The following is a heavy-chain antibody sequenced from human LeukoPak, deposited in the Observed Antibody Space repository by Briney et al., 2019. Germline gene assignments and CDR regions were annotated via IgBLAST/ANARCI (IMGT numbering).Heavy chain of an antibody. CDR2: ISGSGGST. J-gene: IGHJ4*02. CDR1: GFIFSTYA. V-gene: IGHV3-23*01. D-gene: IGHD6-13*01. Sequence: PGGSLRLSCATSGFIFSTYALSWVRQAPGKGLEWASSISGSGGSTYHADSVKGRFTISRDSSKNTLYLQMNSLRAEDTAIYYCARVIRAAPGKGYFDYLGQGTLVTVSS. CDR3: ARVIRAAPGKGYFDY.